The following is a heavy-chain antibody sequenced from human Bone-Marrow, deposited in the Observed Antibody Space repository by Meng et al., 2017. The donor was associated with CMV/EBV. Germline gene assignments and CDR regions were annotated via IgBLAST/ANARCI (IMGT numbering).Heavy chain of an antibody. D-gene: IGHD5-12*01. Sequence: ASVKVSCKASGYTFTSYGISWVRQAPGQGLEWMGWISAYNGNTNYAQKLQGRVIMTTDTSTSTAYMELRSLRSDDTAVYYCARDLGYSGYDWEGSWFDPWGQGTLVTVSS. V-gene: IGHV1-18*01. CDR3: ARDLGYSGYDWEGSWFDP. CDR1: GYTFTSYG. CDR2: ISAYNGNT. J-gene: IGHJ5*02.